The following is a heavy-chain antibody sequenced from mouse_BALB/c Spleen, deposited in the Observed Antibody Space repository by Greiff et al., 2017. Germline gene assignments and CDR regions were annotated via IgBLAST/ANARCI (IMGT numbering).Heavy chain of an antibody. J-gene: IGHJ4*01. CDR2: INPSTGYT. D-gene: IGHD2-3*01. Sequence: QVQLQQSGAELAEPGASVKMSCKASGYTFTSYWMHWVKQRPGQGLEWIGYINPSTGYTEYNQKFKDKATLTADKSSSTAYMQLSSLTSEDSAVYYCARGRETYDGYCDYAMDYGGQGTTVTVSS. CDR3: ARGRETYDGYCDYAMDY. CDR1: GYTFTSYW. V-gene: IGHV1-7*01.